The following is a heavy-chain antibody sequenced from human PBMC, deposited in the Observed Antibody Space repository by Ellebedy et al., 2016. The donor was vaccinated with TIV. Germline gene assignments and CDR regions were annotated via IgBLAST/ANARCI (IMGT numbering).Heavy chain of an antibody. V-gene: IGHV4-38-2*02. CDR3: AREAVQGWFDP. Sequence: SETLSLTCTVSGYSISSGYYWGWIRQPPGKGLEWIGSIYHSGSTYYNPSLKSRVTISVDTSKNQFSLKLSSVTAADTAVYYCAREAVQGWFDPWGQGTLVTVSS. J-gene: IGHJ5*02. CDR2: IYHSGST. D-gene: IGHD1-1*01. CDR1: GYSISSGYY.